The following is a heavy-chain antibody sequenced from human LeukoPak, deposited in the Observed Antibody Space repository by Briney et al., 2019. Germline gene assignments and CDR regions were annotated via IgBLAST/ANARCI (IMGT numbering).Heavy chain of an antibody. J-gene: IGHJ3*02. CDR1: GFTFSRFW. Sequence: PGGSLRLSCAASGFTFSRFWMTWVRQAPGKGLEWVANINQDGSEKYYVDSVRGRFTISRDNAKNSLYLQMNNLRPDETAVYYCARWIWGNAFDIWGQGTMVTVSS. V-gene: IGHV3-7*01. CDR2: INQDGSEK. CDR3: ARWIWGNAFDI. D-gene: IGHD2-2*03.